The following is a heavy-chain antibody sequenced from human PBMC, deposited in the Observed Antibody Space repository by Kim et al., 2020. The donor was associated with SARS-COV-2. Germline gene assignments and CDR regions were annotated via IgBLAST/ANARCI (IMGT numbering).Heavy chain of an antibody. CDR1: GFTFSSYS. J-gene: IGHJ4*02. CDR3: ARENGSGSYYREPFDY. Sequence: GGSLRLSCAASGFTFSSYSMNWVRQAPGKGLEWVSSISSSSSYIYYADSVKGRFTISRDNAKNSLYLQMNSLRAEDTAVYYCARENGSGSYYREPFDYWGQGTLVTVSS. D-gene: IGHD3-10*01. CDR2: ISSSSSYI. V-gene: IGHV3-21*01.